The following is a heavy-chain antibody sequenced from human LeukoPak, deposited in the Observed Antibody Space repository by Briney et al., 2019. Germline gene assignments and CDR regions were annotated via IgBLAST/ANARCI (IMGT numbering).Heavy chain of an antibody. CDR1: GGSISSYY. CDR3: ASLYGSGSYYRWFDP. V-gene: IGHV4-59*01. CDR2: IYYSGST. D-gene: IGHD3-10*01. Sequence: SETLPLTCTVSGGSISSYYWSWIRQPPGKGLEWIGYIYYSGSTNYNPSLKSRVTISVDTSKNQFSLKLSSVTAADTAVYYCASLYGSGSYYRWFDPWGQGTLVTVSS. J-gene: IGHJ5*02.